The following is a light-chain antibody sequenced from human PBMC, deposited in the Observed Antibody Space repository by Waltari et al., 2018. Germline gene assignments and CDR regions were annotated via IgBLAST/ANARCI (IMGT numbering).Light chain of an antibody. Sequence: QSALPQPPSASGSPGQSVTISCTGTGSDVGGYNSVSWYQQHPGKAHRLIIYGVTLRPPGAPVLFSAAKAGTPASRTVSGLQAEDEADYYCSSYAGGNIVVVFGGGTGLTVL. J-gene: IGLJ2*01. CDR1: GSDVGGYNS. CDR3: SSYAGGNIVVV. V-gene: IGLV2-8*01. CDR2: GVT.